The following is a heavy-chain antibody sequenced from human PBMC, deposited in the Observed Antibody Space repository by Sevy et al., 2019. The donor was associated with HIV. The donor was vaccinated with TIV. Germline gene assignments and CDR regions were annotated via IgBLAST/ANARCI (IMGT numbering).Heavy chain of an antibody. J-gene: IGHJ5*02. CDR2: IYHGGRT. CDR3: ARSYYGDKSWLDP. CDR1: GGSISTSAYY. D-gene: IGHD4-17*01. V-gene: IGHV4-39*02. Sequence: SETLSLTCTVSGGSISTSAYYWGWIRQPPGKGLEWIGTIYHGGRTYYNPSLKSRVTISVDTSKNHFSLMLSSVTAADTAVYYCARSYYGDKSWLDPWGQGILVTVTS.